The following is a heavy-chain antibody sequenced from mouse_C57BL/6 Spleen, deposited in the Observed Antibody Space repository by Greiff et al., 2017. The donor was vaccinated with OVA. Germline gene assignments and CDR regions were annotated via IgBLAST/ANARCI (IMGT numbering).Heavy chain of an antibody. Sequence: EVQLQESGPGLVKPSQSLSLTCSVTGYSITSGYYWNWIRQFPGNKLEWMGYISYDGSNNYNPSLKNRISITRDTSKNQFFLKLNSVTTEDTATYYCARDAETGTDWYFDVWGTGTTVTVSS. J-gene: IGHJ1*03. CDR3: ARDAETGTDWYFDV. V-gene: IGHV3-6*01. D-gene: IGHD4-1*01. CDR2: ISYDGSN. CDR1: GYSITSGYY.